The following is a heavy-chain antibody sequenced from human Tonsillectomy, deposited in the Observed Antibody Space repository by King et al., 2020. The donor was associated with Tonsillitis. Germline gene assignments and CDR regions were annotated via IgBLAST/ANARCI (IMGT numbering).Heavy chain of an antibody. V-gene: IGHV4-34*01. J-gene: IGHJ5*02. CDR1: GGSFSGYY. CDR2: INHSGST. D-gene: IGHD3-10*01. CDR3: ARFLYYYGSGRFDP. Sequence: VQLQQWGAGLLKPSETLSLTCAVYGGSFSGYYWSWIRQPPGKGLEWIGEINHSGSTNYNPSLKSRVTISVDTSKNQFSLKLSSVTAAATAVYYCARFLYYYGSGRFDPWGQGTLVTVSS.